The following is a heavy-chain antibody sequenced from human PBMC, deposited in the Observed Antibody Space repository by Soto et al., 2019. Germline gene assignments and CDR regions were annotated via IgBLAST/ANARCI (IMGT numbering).Heavy chain of an antibody. V-gene: IGHV4-34*01. Sequence: SQTLSLTCAVYGGSFSGYYWSWIRQPPGKGLEWIGEINHSGSTNYNPSLKSRVTISVDTSKNQFSLKLSSVTAADTAVYYCARGVCSSTSCWRTPPRNYYYYYMDVWGKGTTVTVSS. CDR1: GGSFSGYY. CDR3: ARGVCSSTSCWRTPPRNYYYYYMDV. J-gene: IGHJ6*03. CDR2: INHSGST. D-gene: IGHD2-2*01.